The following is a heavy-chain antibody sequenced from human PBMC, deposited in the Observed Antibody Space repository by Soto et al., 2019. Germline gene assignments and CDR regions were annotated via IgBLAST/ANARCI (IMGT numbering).Heavy chain of an antibody. V-gene: IGHV3-30-3*01. J-gene: IGHJ6*02. CDR3: AGSYGYYYYGMDV. CDR1: GFTFSSYA. D-gene: IGHD3-10*01. CDR2: ISYDGSNK. Sequence: QVQLVESGGGVVQPGRSLRLSCAASGFTFSSYAMHWVRQAPGKGLEWVAVISYDGSNKYYADSVKGRFTISRDNSKNTLYLQMNSLRAEDTAVYYCAGSYGYYYYGMDVWGQGTTVTVSS.